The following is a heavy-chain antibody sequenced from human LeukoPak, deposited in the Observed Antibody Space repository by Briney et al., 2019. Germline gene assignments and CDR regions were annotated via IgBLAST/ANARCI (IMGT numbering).Heavy chain of an antibody. CDR2: IASGNGYV. CDR3: VRTLLIPDY. Sequence: GGSLRLSCVGTDFTFSSYRTNWVRQAPGRGLEWVSSIASGNGYVYYADSVKGRFTVSRDDVNKTLFLQMNGLRAEDTAVYYCVRTLLIPDYWGQGTLVTVSS. V-gene: IGHV3-21*01. CDR1: DFTFSSYR. J-gene: IGHJ4*02.